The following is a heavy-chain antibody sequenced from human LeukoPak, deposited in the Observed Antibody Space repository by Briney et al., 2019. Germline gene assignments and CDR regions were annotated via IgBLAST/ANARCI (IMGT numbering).Heavy chain of an antibody. CDR1: GGSISSGGYY. Sequence: PPQTLSLTCTVSGGSISSGGYYWSWIRHHPGKGLEWIGYIYYSGSTYYNPSLKSRVTISVDTSKNQFSLKLSSVTAADTAVYYCARDNDSGAFDYWGQGTLVTVSS. CDR2: IYYSGST. D-gene: IGHD3-10*01. J-gene: IGHJ4*02. CDR3: ARDNDSGAFDY. V-gene: IGHV4-31*03.